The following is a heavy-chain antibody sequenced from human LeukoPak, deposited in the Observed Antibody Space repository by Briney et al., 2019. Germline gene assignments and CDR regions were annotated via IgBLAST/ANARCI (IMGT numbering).Heavy chain of an antibody. V-gene: IGHV1-69*01. D-gene: IGHD3-3*01. Sequence: SVKVSCKASVGTFTSYAISWVRQAPGQGLEWRGGIIPIFGTANYAQKFQGRVTITADESTSTAYMELSSLRSEDTAVYYCARDLDDFWPHDPWGQGTLVTVSS. CDR1: VGTFTSYA. CDR2: IIPIFGTA. CDR3: ARDLDDFWPHDP. J-gene: IGHJ5*02.